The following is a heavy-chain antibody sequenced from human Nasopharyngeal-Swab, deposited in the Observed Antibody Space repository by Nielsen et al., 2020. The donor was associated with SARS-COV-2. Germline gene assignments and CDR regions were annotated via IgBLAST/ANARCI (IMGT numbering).Heavy chain of an antibody. D-gene: IGHD3-22*01. CDR3: ATEERITMIVVVITKALDI. J-gene: IGHJ3*02. CDR2: ISGSGSPI. Sequence: GGSLSLSCAASGFTFSSYDMNWVRKAPGKGLEWVSFISGSGSPIYYADSVKGRYTISRDNAKNSLYLQMNSLRAEDTAVYYFATEERITMIVVVITKALDIWGQGTMVTVSS. CDR1: GFTFSSYD. V-gene: IGHV3-48*03.